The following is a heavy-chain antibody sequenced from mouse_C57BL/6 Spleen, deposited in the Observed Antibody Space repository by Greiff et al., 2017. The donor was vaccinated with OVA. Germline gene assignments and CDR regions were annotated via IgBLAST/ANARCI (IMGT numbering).Heavy chain of an antibody. Sequence: QVHVKQPGAELVRPGSSVKLSCKASGYTFTSYWMDWVKQRPGQGLEWIGNIYPSDSETHYNQKFKDKATLTVDKSSSTAYMQLSSLTSEDSAVYYCARNDYDGFAYWGQGTLVTVSA. CDR3: ARNDYDGFAY. CDR2: IYPSDSET. D-gene: IGHD2-4*01. V-gene: IGHV1-61*01. J-gene: IGHJ3*01. CDR1: GYTFTSYW.